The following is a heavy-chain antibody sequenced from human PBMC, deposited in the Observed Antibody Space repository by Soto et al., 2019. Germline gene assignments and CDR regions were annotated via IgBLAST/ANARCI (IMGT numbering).Heavy chain of an antibody. Sequence: PSETLSLTCTVSGGSISSYYWSWIRQPAGKGLEWIGRIYTSGSTNYNPSLKSRVTMSVDTSKSQFSLNVTSVTAADTAVYFCARGRYCLTGRCFPNWFDSWGQGTLVTVSS. J-gene: IGHJ5*01. CDR2: IYTSGST. CDR1: GGSISSYY. V-gene: IGHV4-4*07. D-gene: IGHD2-15*01. CDR3: ARGRYCLTGRCFPNWFDS.